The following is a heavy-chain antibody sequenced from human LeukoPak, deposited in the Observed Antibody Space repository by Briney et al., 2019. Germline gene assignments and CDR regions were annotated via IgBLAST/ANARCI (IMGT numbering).Heavy chain of an antibody. CDR1: EFTFSSYA. CDR3: AKVWGIAVAIHDAFDI. CDR2: ISGSGGST. Sequence: GGSLRLSCAASEFTFSSYAMSWVRQAPGKGLEWVSAISGSGGSTYYADSVKGRFTISRDNLKNTLSLQMNSLRAEDTAVYYCAKVWGIAVAIHDAFDIWGQGTMVTVSS. D-gene: IGHD6-19*01. J-gene: IGHJ3*02. V-gene: IGHV3-23*01.